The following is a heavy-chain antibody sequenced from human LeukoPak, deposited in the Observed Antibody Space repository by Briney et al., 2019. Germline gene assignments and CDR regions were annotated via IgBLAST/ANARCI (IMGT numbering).Heavy chain of an antibody. J-gene: IGHJ6*02. V-gene: IGHV3-30*09. Sequence: GGSLRLSCAASGFTFSSYAIHWVRQAPGKGLEWVALISYDGTNKYYADSVKGRFAISRDNSRNTLYLQMNSLRAEDTAVYYCARDASSSKYYYYGMDVWGQGTTVTVSS. CDR1: GFTFSSYA. D-gene: IGHD6-13*01. CDR2: ISYDGTNK. CDR3: ARDASSSKYYYYGMDV.